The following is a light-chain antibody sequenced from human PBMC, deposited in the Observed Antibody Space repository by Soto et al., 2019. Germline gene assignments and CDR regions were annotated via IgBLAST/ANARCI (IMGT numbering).Light chain of an antibody. CDR3: QQYNSWPPIT. Sequence: EIMMTQSPATLSVSPGERATLSCKASQSVSNNVAWYQQKPGQAPSLLIYYASTRATGIPARFSGSGSGTEFTLTISSLQSEDFALYYCQQYNSWPPITFGQGTRLEIK. J-gene: IGKJ5*01. CDR2: YAS. V-gene: IGKV3-15*01. CDR1: QSVSNN.